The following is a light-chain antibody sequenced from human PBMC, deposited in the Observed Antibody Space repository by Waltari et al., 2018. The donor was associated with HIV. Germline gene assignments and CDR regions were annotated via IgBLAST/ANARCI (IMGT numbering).Light chain of an antibody. J-gene: IGLJ3*02. Sequence: SYELTQPVSVSVALGQTARINCEGKNIGKKNVHWYQQRPGQAPELVIYRDSNRPSGIPERVSGSKSGNTVTLTISRAQAGDEADYYCQVWDTSTVFGGGTKLTVL. CDR2: RDS. CDR3: QVWDTSTV. CDR1: NIGKKN. V-gene: IGLV3-9*01.